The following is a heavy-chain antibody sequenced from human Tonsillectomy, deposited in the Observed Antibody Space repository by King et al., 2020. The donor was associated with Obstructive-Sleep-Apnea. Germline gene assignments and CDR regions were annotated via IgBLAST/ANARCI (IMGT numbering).Heavy chain of an antibody. D-gene: IGHD2-2*01. Sequence: VQLVESGGGLVQPGGSLRLSCAASGFTFSNYAMSWVRQAPGKGLDWVSGIGGRGVDSFFAYSVKVRFTISRDNSKNTRDLQMDGLNAEDTALYYCAKGVCSSAHCHFDFWGQGTLVTVSS. CDR2: IGGRGVDS. V-gene: IGHV3-23*04. CDR3: AKGVCSSAHCHFDF. CDR1: GFTFSNYA. J-gene: IGHJ4*02.